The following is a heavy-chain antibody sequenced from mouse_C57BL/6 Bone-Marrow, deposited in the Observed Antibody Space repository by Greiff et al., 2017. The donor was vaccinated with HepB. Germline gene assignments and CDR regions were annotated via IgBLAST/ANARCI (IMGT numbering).Heavy chain of an antibody. J-gene: IGHJ3*01. CDR2: IDPENGDT. CDR1: GFNIKDDY. Sequence: VQLQQSGAELVRPGASVKLSCTASGFNIKDDYMHWVKQRPEQGLEWIGWIDPENGDTEYASKFQGKATITADASSNTAYLQLSSLTSEDTAVYYCTTWLPYPFAYWGQGTLVTVSA. V-gene: IGHV14-4*01. CDR3: TTWLPYPFAY. D-gene: IGHD5-1*01.